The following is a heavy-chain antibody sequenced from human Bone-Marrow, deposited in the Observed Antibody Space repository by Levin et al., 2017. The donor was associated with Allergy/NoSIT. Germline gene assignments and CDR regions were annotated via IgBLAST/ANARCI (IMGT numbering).Heavy chain of an antibody. CDR3: AKDQYYGSGSYPSDAFDS. J-gene: IGHJ3*02. V-gene: IGHV3-30*18. CDR1: GFTFSSYG. CDR2: ISYDGSNK. D-gene: IGHD3-10*01. Sequence: GESLKISCAASGFTFSSYGMHWVRQAPGKGLEWVAVISYDGSNKYYADSVKGRFTISRDNSKNTLYLQMNSLRAEDTAVYYCAKDQYYGSGSYPSDAFDSWGQGTMVTVSS.